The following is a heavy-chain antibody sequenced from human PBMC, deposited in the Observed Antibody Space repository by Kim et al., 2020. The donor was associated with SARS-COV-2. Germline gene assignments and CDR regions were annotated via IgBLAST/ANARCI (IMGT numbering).Heavy chain of an antibody. J-gene: IGHJ5*02. CDR1: GYTFTSYD. CDR3: ARGPPKRRYFDWLLPGSLSNWFDP. CDR2: MNPNSGNT. D-gene: IGHD3-9*01. Sequence: ASVKVSCKASGYTFTSYDINWVRQATGQGLEWMGWMNPNSGNTGYAQKFQGRVTMTRNTSISTAYMELSSLRSEDTAVYYCARGPPKRRYFDWLLPGSLSNWFDPWGQGTLVTVSS. V-gene: IGHV1-8*01.